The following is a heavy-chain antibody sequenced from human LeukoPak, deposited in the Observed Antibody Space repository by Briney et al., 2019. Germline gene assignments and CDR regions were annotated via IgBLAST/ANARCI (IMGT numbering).Heavy chain of an antibody. J-gene: IGHJ4*02. V-gene: IGHV3-7*01. CDR2: IKEDEGEK. Sequence: GGSLRLSCAASGFTFSSYAMSWVRQAPGKGLEWVANIKEDEGEKYYVDSVRGRFTISRDNAKNSLYLLVNSLRAEDTAVYYCARESHHDILTGYYTRFDYWGQGTLVTVSS. D-gene: IGHD3-9*01. CDR1: GFTFSSYA. CDR3: ARESHHDILTGYYTRFDY.